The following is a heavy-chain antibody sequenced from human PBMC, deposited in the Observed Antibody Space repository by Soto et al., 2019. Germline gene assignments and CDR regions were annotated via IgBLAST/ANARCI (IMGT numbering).Heavy chain of an antibody. CDR3: ARDNRYFDWSVSDYGMDV. D-gene: IGHD3-9*01. CDR1: GYTFTIYC. Sequence: SVKLSCKASGYTFTIYCISWGREAPIQGLEWMGWISAYNGNTNYAQKLQGRVTMTTDTSTSTAYMELRSLRSDDTAVYYCARDNRYFDWSVSDYGMDVWGQGTTVTVSS. J-gene: IGHJ6*02. V-gene: IGHV1-18*04. CDR2: ISAYNGNT.